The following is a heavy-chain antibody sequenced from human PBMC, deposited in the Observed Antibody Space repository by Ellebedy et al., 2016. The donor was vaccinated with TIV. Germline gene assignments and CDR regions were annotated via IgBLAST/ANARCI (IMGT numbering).Heavy chain of an antibody. CDR1: EFTFGDYA. CDR3: AKDAVVATPHQGYLES. V-gene: IGHV3-23*01. D-gene: IGHD2-21*02. Sequence: PGGSLRLSCTASEFTFGDYAMSWVRQAPGKGLEWVSSISGSRLSTYYTDSVKGRFTISRDNSKNTLYLQMNSLRVDDTAVYYCAKDAVVATPHQGYLESWGQGTLVTVSS. CDR2: ISGSRLST. J-gene: IGHJ4*02.